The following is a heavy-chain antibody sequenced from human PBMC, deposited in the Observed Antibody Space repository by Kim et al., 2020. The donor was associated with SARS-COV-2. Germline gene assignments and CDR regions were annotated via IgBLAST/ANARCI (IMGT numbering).Heavy chain of an antibody. CDR3: ARGLRYKYSGYDLGYYFDY. D-gene: IGHD5-12*01. CDR2: MNPNSGNT. Sequence: ASVKVSCKASGYTFTSYDINWVRQATGQGLEWMGWMNPNSGNTGYAQKFQGRVTMTRNTSISTAYMELSSLRSEDTAVYYCARGLRYKYSGYDLGYYFDYWGQGTLVTVSS. CDR1: GYTFTSYD. J-gene: IGHJ4*02. V-gene: IGHV1-8*01.